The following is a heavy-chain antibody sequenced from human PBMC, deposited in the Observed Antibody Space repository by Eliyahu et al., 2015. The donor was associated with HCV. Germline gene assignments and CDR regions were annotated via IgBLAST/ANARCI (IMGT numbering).Heavy chain of an antibody. CDR2: IKSKTDGGTT. CDR1: GFTFSNAW. J-gene: IGHJ3*02. D-gene: IGHD2-21*01. CDR3: TTALWHLPHAFDI. Sequence: EVQLVESGGGLVKPGGSLRLSCAASGFTFSNAWMSWVRQAPGKGLEWVGRIKSKTDGGTTDYAAPVKGRFTISRDDSKNTLYLQMNSLKIEDTAVYYCTTALWHLPHAFDIWGQGTMVTVSS. V-gene: IGHV3-15*01.